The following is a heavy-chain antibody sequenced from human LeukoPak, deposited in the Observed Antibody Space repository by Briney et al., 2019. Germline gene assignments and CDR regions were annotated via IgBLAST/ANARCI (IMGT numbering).Heavy chain of an antibody. J-gene: IGHJ4*02. V-gene: IGHV4-34*01. CDR2: INHSGST. Sequence: SETLSLTCAVYGGSFSGYYWSWIRQPPGKGLEWIGEINHSGSTNYNPSLKSRVTISVDTSKNQFSLKLSSVTAADTAVYYCARWALDILTGSSKYYFDYWGQGTLVTVSS. D-gene: IGHD3-9*01. CDR3: ARWALDILTGSSKYYFDY. CDR1: GGSFSGYY.